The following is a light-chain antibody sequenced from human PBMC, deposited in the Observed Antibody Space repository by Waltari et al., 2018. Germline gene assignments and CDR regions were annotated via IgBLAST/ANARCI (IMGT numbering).Light chain of an antibody. CDR1: SSDVGGSVS. CDR3: SSYAGSNNLV. CDR2: EVD. Sequence: QSALPQPPSASGPPGQSATISCTGTSSDVGGSVSVPWYQQHPGKAPKVIIYEVDKRPSGVPDRFSGSKAGNTASLTVSGLQADDEADYYCSSYAGSNNLVFGGGTKLTVL. J-gene: IGLJ2*01. V-gene: IGLV2-8*01.